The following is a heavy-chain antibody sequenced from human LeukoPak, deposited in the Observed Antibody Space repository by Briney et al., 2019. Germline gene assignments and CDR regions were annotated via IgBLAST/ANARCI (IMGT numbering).Heavy chain of an antibody. CDR1: GFTFSSYE. J-gene: IGHJ6*02. CDR3: ARGDGYCSSTSCYAGLSYGLDV. D-gene: IGHD2-2*03. Sequence: GGSLRLSCAASGFTFSSYEFNWVRQAPGKGLEWVSYISSSGRTIFYADSVKGRFTISRDNAKNSLYLQMNSLRAEDTAVYHCARGDGYCSSTSCYAGLSYGLDVWGQGTTVTVSS. CDR2: ISSSGRTI. V-gene: IGHV3-48*03.